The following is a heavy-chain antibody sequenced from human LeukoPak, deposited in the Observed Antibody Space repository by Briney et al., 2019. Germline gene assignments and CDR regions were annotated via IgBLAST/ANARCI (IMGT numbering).Heavy chain of an antibody. Sequence: ASVKVSCKASGYTFTSYGISWVRQAPGQGLEWMGWISAYNGNTNYAQELQGRVTMTTDTSTSTAYMELRSLRSDDTAVYYCARDHYCSGGSCSWGPGNYYYYYGMDVWGQGTTVTVSS. V-gene: IGHV1-18*01. CDR1: GYTFTSYG. CDR3: ARDHYCSGGSCSWGPGNYYYYYGMDV. J-gene: IGHJ6*02. CDR2: ISAYNGNT. D-gene: IGHD2-15*01.